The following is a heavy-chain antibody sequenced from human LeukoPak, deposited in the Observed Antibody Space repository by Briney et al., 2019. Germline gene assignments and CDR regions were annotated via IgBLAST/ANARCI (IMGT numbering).Heavy chain of an antibody. CDR3: ARGKIRYDSSGYYNWFDP. CDR2: INPNSGGT. Sequence: GASVKVSCKASGYTFTGYYMHWVRQAPGQGLEWMGWINPNSGGTNYAQKFQGRVTITRDTSASTAYMELSSLRSEDMAVYYCARGKIRYDSSGYYNWFDPWGQGTLVTVSS. J-gene: IGHJ5*02. CDR1: GYTFTGYY. V-gene: IGHV1-2*02. D-gene: IGHD3-22*01.